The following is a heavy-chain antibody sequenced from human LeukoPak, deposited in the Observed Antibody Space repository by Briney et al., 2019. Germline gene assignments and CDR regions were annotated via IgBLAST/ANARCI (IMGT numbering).Heavy chain of an antibody. CDR1: GGSFSGYY. V-gene: IGHV4-34*01. Sequence: SETLSLTCAVYGGSFSGYYWSWIRQPPGKGLEWIGEINHSGSTNYNPSLKSRVTISVDTSKNQFSLKLSSVTTADTAVYYCAREGTMVRGVIGYWGQGTLVTVSS. CDR3: AREGTMVRGVIGY. J-gene: IGHJ4*02. D-gene: IGHD3-10*01. CDR2: INHSGST.